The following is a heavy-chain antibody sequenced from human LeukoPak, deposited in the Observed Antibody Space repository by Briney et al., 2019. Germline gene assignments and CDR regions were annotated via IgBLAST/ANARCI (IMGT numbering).Heavy chain of an antibody. Sequence: SETLSLTCTVSGGSISSHYWSWFRQPPGKGLEWIGYIYYSGSTNYNPSLKSRVTISVDTSKNQFSLKLSSVTAADTAVYYCARGYSSSWPYYYYYYMDVWGKGTTVTVSS. CDR3: ARGYSSSWPYYYYYYMDV. CDR2: IYYSGST. CDR1: GGSISSHY. D-gene: IGHD6-13*01. V-gene: IGHV4-59*11. J-gene: IGHJ6*03.